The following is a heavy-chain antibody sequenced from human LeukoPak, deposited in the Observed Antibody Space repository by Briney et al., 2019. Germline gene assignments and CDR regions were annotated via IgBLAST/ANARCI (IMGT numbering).Heavy chain of an antibody. CDR2: ISYNGSHQ. Sequence: EGSLRLSCAASGFTFSTYAMHWVRQAPGKGLEWLTVISYNGSHQYYSDSVRGRFTISRDNSRNSVFLQINRLRPEDTAVYYCATSIRRITISSWGQGTLVTVSS. D-gene: IGHD3-3*01. CDR3: ATSIRRITISS. CDR1: GFTFSTYA. V-gene: IGHV3-30*04. J-gene: IGHJ4*02.